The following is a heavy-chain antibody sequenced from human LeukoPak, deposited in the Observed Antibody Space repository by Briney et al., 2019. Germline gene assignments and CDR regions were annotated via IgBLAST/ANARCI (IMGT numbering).Heavy chain of an antibody. CDR1: GFTFSSHD. CDR3: AKEPYSGSQLLDY. Sequence: GGSLRLSCAASGFTFSSHDMSWVRQAPGKGLEWVSAITTSGGSTYYADSVKGRFTISRDNYKNTLYLQMNSLTAEDTALYYCAKEPYSGSQLLDYWGQGTLVTISS. CDR2: ITTSGGST. J-gene: IGHJ4*02. V-gene: IGHV3-23*01. D-gene: IGHD1-26*01.